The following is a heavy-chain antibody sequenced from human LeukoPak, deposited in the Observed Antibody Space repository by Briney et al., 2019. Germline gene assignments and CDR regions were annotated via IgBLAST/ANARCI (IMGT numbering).Heavy chain of an antibody. J-gene: IGHJ5*02. V-gene: IGHV1-8*01. CDR2: MNPNSGNT. CDR3: ARGRPELTNWFDP. CDR1: GYTFTSYD. D-gene: IGHD1-26*01. Sequence: ASVKVSCKASGYTFTSYDINWVRQATGQGLEWMGWMNPNSGNTGYAQKCQGRVTMTRNTSISTAYMELSSLRSEDTAVYYCARGRPELTNWFDPWGQGTLVTVSS.